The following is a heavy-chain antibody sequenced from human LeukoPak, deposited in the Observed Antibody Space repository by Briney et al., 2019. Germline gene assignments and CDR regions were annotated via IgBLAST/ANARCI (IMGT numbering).Heavy chain of an antibody. D-gene: IGHD4/OR15-4a*01. CDR3: ARLNGGANLLGDSLDI. CDR2: INPVNSDT. V-gene: IGHV5-51*01. CDR1: GYIFTTYW. J-gene: IGHJ3*02. Sequence: GESLKISCRGSGYIFTTYWIGWVRQMPGKGLEWMGVINPVNSDTRYTPSFQGQVTISADKSISTAYLQWSSLKASDTAMYYCARLNGGANLLGDSLDIWGQGTMVTVSS.